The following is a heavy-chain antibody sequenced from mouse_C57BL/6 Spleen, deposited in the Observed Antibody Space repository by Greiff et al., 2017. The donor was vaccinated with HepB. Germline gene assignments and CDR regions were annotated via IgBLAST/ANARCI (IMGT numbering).Heavy chain of an antibody. CDR1: GYAFSSYW. Sequence: VQLQESGAELVKPGASVKISCKASGYAFSSYWMNWVKQRPGKGLEWIGQIYPGDGDTNYNGKFKGKATLTADKSSSTAYRQLSSLTSEDSAVYFCARVDYDGGAYAMDYWGQGTSVTVSS. D-gene: IGHD2-4*01. J-gene: IGHJ4*01. V-gene: IGHV1-80*01. CDR3: ARVDYDGGAYAMDY. CDR2: IYPGDGDT.